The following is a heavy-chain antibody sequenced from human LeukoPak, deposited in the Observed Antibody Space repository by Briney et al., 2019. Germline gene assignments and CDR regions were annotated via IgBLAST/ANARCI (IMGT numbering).Heavy chain of an antibody. D-gene: IGHD2-2*01. CDR2: IIPIFGTA. Sequence: ASVKVSCKASGGTFISYAISWVRQAPGQGLEWMGGIIPIFGTANYAQKFQGRVTITADESTSTAYMELSSLRSEDTAVYYCAREVVVVPAAFGFYYYYGMDVWGQGTTVTVSS. J-gene: IGHJ6*02. CDR1: GGTFISYA. CDR3: AREVVVVPAAFGFYYYYGMDV. V-gene: IGHV1-69*13.